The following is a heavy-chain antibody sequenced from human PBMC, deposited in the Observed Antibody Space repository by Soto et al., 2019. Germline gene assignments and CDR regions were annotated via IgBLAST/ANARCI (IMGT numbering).Heavy chain of an antibody. CDR3: ARDQAAAAIDY. D-gene: IGHD6-13*01. Sequence: QVQLVESGGGVVQPGRSLRLSCAASGFTFSSYGMHWVRQAPGKGLEWVAVIWYDGSNKYYADSVKGRFTISRDNSKNTLYLQMNSLRAEDTAVYYCARDQAAAAIDYWGQGTLVTVSS. CDR2: IWYDGSNK. CDR1: GFTFSSYG. V-gene: IGHV3-33*01. J-gene: IGHJ4*02.